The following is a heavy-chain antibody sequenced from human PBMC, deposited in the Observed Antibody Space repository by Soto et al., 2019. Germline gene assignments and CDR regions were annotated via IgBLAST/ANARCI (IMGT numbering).Heavy chain of an antibody. CDR3: VRDPGFFDFDY. D-gene: IGHD3-3*01. J-gene: IGHJ4*02. CDR2: ISSSSSTI. V-gene: IGHV3-48*01. Sequence: GGSLRLSCAASGFTISSYNMNWFRQAPGKGLEWVSYISSSSSTIYYADSVKGRFTISRDNAKNSLYLQMNSLRAEDTAVYYCVRDPGFFDFDYWGQGTLVTVSS. CDR1: GFTISSYN.